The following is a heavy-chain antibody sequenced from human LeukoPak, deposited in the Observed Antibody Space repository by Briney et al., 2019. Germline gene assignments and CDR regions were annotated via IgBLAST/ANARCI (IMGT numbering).Heavy chain of an antibody. Sequence: PSETLSLTCTVSGGSFSDYYWTWIRQPAGKGLEWIGRIYVRGTTDYNPSLRSRITMSIDTSKNQFSLELSSVTAADTAVYYCAKGALWELPPDYFDHWGQGALVTVSS. J-gene: IGHJ4*02. V-gene: IGHV4-4*07. CDR3: AKGALWELPPDYFDH. CDR2: IYVRGTT. CDR1: GGSFSDYY. D-gene: IGHD1-26*01.